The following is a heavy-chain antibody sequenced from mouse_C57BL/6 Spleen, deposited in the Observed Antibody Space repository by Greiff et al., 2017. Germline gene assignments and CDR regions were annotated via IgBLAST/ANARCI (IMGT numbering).Heavy chain of an antibody. J-gene: IGHJ2*01. CDR2: IYPGDGDT. Sequence: VQLQQSGAELVKPGASVKISCKASGYAFSSYWMNWVQQRPGKGLEWIGQIYPGDGDTNYNGKFKGKATLTADKSSSTAYMQLSSLTSEDSAVYFCARYWDPFDDWGQGTTLTVSS. V-gene: IGHV1-80*01. CDR1: GYAFSSYW. CDR3: ARYWDPFDD. D-gene: IGHD4-1*01.